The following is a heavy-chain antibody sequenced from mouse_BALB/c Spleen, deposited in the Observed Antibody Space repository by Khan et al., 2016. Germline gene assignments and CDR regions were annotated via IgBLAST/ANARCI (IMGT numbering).Heavy chain of an antibody. CDR2: INTHSGVP. J-gene: IGHJ2*01. Sequence: QIQLVQSGPELKKPGETVRISCKASGYTFTTAGMQWVQKMPGKGLKWIGWINTHSGVPKYAEDFKGRFAFSLETSASTAYLQISNLKNEDTATYFCARLRQGNYFDYWGQGTTLTVSS. V-gene: IGHV9-4*02. CDR3: ARLRQGNYFDY. CDR1: GYTFTTAG. D-gene: IGHD3-2*01.